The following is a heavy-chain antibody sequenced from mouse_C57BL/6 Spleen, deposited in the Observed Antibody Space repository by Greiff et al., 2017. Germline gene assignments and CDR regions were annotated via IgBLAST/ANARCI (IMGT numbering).Heavy chain of an antibody. Sequence: QVQLQQPGAELVRPGSSVKLSCKASGYTFTSYWMHWVKQRPIQGLEWIGNIDPSDSETHYNQKFKDKATLTVDKSSSTAYMQLSSLTSEDSAVYYCASHYGSSYGYAMDYWGQGTSVTVSS. CDR1: GYTFTSYW. CDR2: IDPSDSET. V-gene: IGHV1-52*01. J-gene: IGHJ4*01. D-gene: IGHD1-1*01. CDR3: ASHYGSSYGYAMDY.